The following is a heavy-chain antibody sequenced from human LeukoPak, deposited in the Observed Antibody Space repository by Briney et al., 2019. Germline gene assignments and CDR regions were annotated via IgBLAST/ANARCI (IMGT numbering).Heavy chain of an antibody. CDR3: ARLPAVRGAFDI. Sequence: ASVKVSCKASGYTFTNFVIHWVRQAPGQRLEWMGWINPSNDDTKYSQKFQGRVTITRDTSASTAYMELSSLRSEDTAVYYCARLPAVRGAFDIWGQGTMVTVSS. V-gene: IGHV1-3*01. CDR2: INPSNDDT. J-gene: IGHJ3*02. CDR1: GYTFTNFV.